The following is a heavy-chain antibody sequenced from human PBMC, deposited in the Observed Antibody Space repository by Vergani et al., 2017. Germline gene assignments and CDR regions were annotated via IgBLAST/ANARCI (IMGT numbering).Heavy chain of an antibody. CDR2: IYYSGST. V-gene: IGHV4-59*01. J-gene: IGHJ5*02. CDR3: ARDRSNPYYYDSSGYWNWFDP. CDR1: GGSISSYY. D-gene: IGHD3-22*01. Sequence: QVQLQESGPGLVKPSQTLSLTCTVSGGSISSYYWSWIRQPPGKGLEWIGYIYYSGSTNYNPSLKSRVTISVDTSKNQFSLKLSSVTAADTAVYYCARDRSNPYYYDSSGYWNWFDPWGQGTLVTVSS.